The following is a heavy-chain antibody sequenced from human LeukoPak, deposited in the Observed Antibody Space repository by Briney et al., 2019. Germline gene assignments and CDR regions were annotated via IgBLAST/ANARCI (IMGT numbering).Heavy chain of an antibody. CDR3: ARGDYYDSSGFYTDAFDI. CDR1: GFTFSRYW. Sequence: PGGSLGLSCAASGFTFSRYWMSWVRQAPGKGLEWVGNIKQDGSEKFYVDSVKGRFTISRDNAKKSLYLQMNSLRADDTAVYFCARGDYYDSSGFYTDAFDIWGQGTMVTVSS. J-gene: IGHJ3*02. V-gene: IGHV3-7*01. D-gene: IGHD3-22*01. CDR2: IKQDGSEK.